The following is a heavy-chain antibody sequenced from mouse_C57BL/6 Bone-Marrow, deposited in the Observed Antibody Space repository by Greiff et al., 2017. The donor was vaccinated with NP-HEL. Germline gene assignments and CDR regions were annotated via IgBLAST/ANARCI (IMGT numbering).Heavy chain of an antibody. CDR3: ARRYPFAY. Sequence: VQLKESGPVLVKPGASVKMSCKASGYTFTDYYMNWVKQSHGKSLEWIGVINPYNGGTSYNQKFKGKATLTVDKSSSTAYMELNSLTSEDSAVYYCARRYPFAYWGQGTLVTVSA. D-gene: IGHD1-1*01. V-gene: IGHV1-19*01. CDR2: INPYNGGT. CDR1: GYTFTDYY. J-gene: IGHJ3*01.